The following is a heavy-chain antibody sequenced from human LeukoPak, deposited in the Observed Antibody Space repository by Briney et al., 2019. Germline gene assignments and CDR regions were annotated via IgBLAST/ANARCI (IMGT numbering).Heavy chain of an antibody. CDR1: GGSFSGYY. Sequence: SETLSLTCAVYGGSFSGYYWSWIRQPPGKGLEWIGETNHSGSTNYIPSLKSRVTISVDTSKNQFSLKLSSVTAADTAAYYCARGPADLVVVVAARLLDYWGQGTLVTVSS. J-gene: IGHJ4*02. CDR3: ARGPADLVVVVAARLLDY. D-gene: IGHD2-15*01. CDR2: TNHSGST. V-gene: IGHV4-34*01.